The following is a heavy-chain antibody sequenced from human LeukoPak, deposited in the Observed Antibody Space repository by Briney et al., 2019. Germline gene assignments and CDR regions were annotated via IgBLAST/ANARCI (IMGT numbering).Heavy chain of an antibody. CDR3: ARDQYDTWSRRGNFDS. V-gene: IGHV3-7*03. CDR1: GFTFGKYW. J-gene: IGHJ4*02. D-gene: IGHD3-3*01. Sequence: GGSLRLSCVASGFTFGKYWMSWVRQAPGKGLEWVANIKLDGSEKNYVDSVKGRFTISRDNTKNSLYLQMNSLRIEDTAVFYCARDQYDTWSRRGNFDSWGQGTLVIVSS. CDR2: IKLDGSEK.